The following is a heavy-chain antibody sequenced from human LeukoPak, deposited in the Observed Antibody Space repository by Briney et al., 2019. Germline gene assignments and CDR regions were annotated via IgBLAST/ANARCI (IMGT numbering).Heavy chain of an antibody. CDR3: ARGRRVWSLIIDAFDI. V-gene: IGHV4-34*01. J-gene: IGHJ3*02. D-gene: IGHD3-10*01. Sequence: PSEILSLTCAVYGGSFSGYYWSWIRQPPGKGLEWIGEINHSGSTNYNPSLKSRVTISVDTSKNQFSLKLSSVTAADTAVYYCARGRRVWSLIIDAFDIWGQGTMVTVSS. CDR2: INHSGST. CDR1: GGSFSGYY.